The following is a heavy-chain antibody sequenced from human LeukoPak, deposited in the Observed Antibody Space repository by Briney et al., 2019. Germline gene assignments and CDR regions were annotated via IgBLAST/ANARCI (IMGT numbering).Heavy chain of an antibody. Sequence: ASVKVSCKASGYTFSAFYMHWVRQAPGQGLEWMGWINAYSGDTNYAQKFQGRLTMTRDTSISTAYLELSRLRSDDTAVYYCARAGYCTNGVCYEWFDPWGQGTLVTVSS. CDR2: INAYSGDT. J-gene: IGHJ5*02. D-gene: IGHD2-8*01. CDR3: ARAGYCTNGVCYEWFDP. V-gene: IGHV1-2*02. CDR1: GYTFSAFY.